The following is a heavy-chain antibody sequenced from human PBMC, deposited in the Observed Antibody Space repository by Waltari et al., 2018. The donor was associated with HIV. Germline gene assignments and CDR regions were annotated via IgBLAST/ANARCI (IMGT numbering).Heavy chain of an antibody. J-gene: IGHJ3*02. V-gene: IGHV1-24*01. CDR1: GYTLTELS. Sequence: QVQLVQSGAEVKKPGASVKVSCKVSGYTLTELSMHWVRQAPGKGLEWMGGFDPEGGETSYAQKFQGRVTMTEDTSTDTAYMELSSLRAEDTAVYYCATQMAGTHFPRGAFDIWGQGTMVTVSS. CDR3: ATQMAGTHFPRGAFDI. D-gene: IGHD6-19*01. CDR2: FDPEGGET.